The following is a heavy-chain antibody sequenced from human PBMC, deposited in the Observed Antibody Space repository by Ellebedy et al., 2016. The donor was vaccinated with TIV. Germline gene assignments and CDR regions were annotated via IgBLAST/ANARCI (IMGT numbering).Heavy chain of an antibody. J-gene: IGHJ5*02. CDR2: IRSKPYGGTA. CDR3: TRESGGGPYNWFDP. D-gene: IGHD3-10*01. CDR1: GFIFGDHA. Sequence: GGSLRLXXTGSGFIFGDHAMSWFRQAPGKGLEWVGFIRSKPYGGTASYAASVKDRFTISRDDSKGTAYLQVNSLKTEDTAIYYCTRESGGGPYNWFDPWGQGTLVTVSS. V-gene: IGHV3-49*03.